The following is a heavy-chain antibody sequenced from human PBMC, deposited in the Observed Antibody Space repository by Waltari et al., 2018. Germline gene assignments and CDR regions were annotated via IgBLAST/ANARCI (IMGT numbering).Heavy chain of an antibody. V-gene: IGHV1-69*01. CDR3: ARGASLYSGYDY. Sequence: QVQLVQSGAEVKKPGASVKVSCKASGYTFSSYALSWVRQAPGQGLEWMGGIIPIFGTANYAQKFQGRVTITADESTSTAYMELSSLRSEDTAVYYCARGASLYSGYDYWGQGILVTVSS. D-gene: IGHD5-12*01. CDR2: IIPIFGTA. CDR1: GYTFSSYA. J-gene: IGHJ4*02.